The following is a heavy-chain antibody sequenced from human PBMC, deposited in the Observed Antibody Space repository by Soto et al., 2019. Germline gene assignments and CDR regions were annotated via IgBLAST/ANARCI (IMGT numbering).Heavy chain of an antibody. J-gene: IGHJ4*02. V-gene: IGHV3-11*01. CDR1: GFSLRDYY. CDR3: TRDPRIADF. CDR2: INPGGDVI. Sequence: QVRLVESGGGLVKPEGSLTLSCAASGFSLRDYYMTWIRQAPGKGLELLSYINPGGDVIKYVDSVKGRFTISRDNAKNSLYLHMNNLRAEDTAVYYCTRDPRIADFWGQGTLVTVSS. D-gene: IGHD2-21*01.